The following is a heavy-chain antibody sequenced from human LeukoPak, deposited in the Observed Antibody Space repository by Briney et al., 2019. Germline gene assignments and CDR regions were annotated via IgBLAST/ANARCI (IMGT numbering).Heavy chain of an antibody. Sequence: SETLSLTCTVSGGSISSYYWSWIRQPAGKGLEWIGHIYTSGSTNYNPSLKSRVTMSVDTSKNQFSLQLNSVTPEDTAVYYCARGSSSSFRFDYWGQGTLVTVSS. CDR2: IYTSGST. V-gene: IGHV4-4*07. D-gene: IGHD6-6*01. CDR1: GGSISSYY. CDR3: ARGSSSSFRFDY. J-gene: IGHJ4*02.